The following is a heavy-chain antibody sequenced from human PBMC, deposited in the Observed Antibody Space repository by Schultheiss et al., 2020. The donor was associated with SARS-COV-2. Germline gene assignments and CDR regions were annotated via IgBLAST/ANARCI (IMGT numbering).Heavy chain of an antibody. CDR2: IYYSGST. J-gene: IGHJ4*02. D-gene: IGHD7-27*01. Sequence: SETLSLTCTVSGGSISSYYWGWIRQPPGKGLEWIGSIYYSGSTYYNPSLKSRVTISVDTSKNQFSLKLSSVTAADTAVYYCAIKGRLGIEDYWGQGTLVTVSS. CDR3: AIKGRLGIEDY. CDR1: GGSISSYY. V-gene: IGHV4-39*01.